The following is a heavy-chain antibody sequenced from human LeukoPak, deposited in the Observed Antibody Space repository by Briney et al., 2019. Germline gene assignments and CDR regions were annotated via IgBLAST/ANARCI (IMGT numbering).Heavy chain of an antibody. Sequence: SETLSLTCAVYGGSFSGYYWSWIRQPPGKGLEWIGEINHSGSTNSNPSLKSRVTVTVDPSKNQFSLRLTSVTAADTAVYYCVRQPIGELGNYDYYGLDVWGQGTTVIVSS. CDR1: GGSFSGYY. J-gene: IGHJ6*02. CDR2: INHSGST. CDR3: VRQPIGELGNYDYYGLDV. D-gene: IGHD7-27*01. V-gene: IGHV4-34*01.